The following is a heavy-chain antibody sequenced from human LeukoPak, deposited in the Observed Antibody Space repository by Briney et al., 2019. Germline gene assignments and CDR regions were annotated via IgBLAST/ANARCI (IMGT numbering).Heavy chain of an antibody. V-gene: IGHV3-73*01. D-gene: IGHD2-21*01. CDR2: IRSKPNSYAT. Sequence: GGSLRLSCAASGFTFSDSAFHWVRQASGKGLEWVGRIRSKPNSYATAYTASVKGRFTISRDDSKNTAYLEMNSLNTEDTAMYYCTRRHIGETPFDYWGQGTLVTVSS. CDR1: GFTFSDSA. CDR3: TRRHIGETPFDY. J-gene: IGHJ4*02.